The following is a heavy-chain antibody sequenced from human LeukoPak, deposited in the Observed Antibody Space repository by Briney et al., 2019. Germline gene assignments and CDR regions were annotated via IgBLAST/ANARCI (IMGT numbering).Heavy chain of an antibody. D-gene: IGHD1-26*01. CDR1: GFTFNSYA. V-gene: IGHV3-23*01. CDR3: ARQPTWAFPNFAY. Sequence: GGSLRLSCAASGFTFNSYAMSWVRQARGKGLEWVSVINDSGGSTYYADSVKGRFTISRDNSKNTLYLQMNGLRAEDTAVYYCARQPTWAFPNFAYWGQGTLVTVS. CDR2: INDSGGST. J-gene: IGHJ4*02.